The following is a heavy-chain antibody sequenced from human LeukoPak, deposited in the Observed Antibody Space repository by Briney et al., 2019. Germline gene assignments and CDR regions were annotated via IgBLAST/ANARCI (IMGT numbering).Heavy chain of an antibody. J-gene: IGHJ4*02. CDR3: ARETPPSYYYDSSGYFPIHY. Sequence: VGSLRLSCAASGFTFSDHYMDWVRQTPGKGLEWVGRITNKGNSYTTQYSASVRGRFTISTDESKNSLYLQMNSLRSEDTAVYYCARETPPSYYYDSSGYFPIHYWGQGTLVTVSS. V-gene: IGHV3-72*01. CDR2: ITNKGNSYTT. CDR1: GFTFSDHY. D-gene: IGHD3-22*01.